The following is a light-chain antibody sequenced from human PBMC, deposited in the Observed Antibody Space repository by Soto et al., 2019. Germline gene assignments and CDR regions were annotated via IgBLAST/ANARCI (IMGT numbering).Light chain of an antibody. Sequence: QSVLTQPPSVSGSPGQSVAISCTGTSSDVGSYNRVSWYQQPPGAAPKLMIYEVRNRPSGVPDRFSGSKSGNTASLTISGLQADDEADYYCNSYTGSSTYVFGTGTKVTVL. CDR3: NSYTGSSTYV. CDR1: SSDVGSYNR. CDR2: EVR. J-gene: IGLJ1*01. V-gene: IGLV2-18*02.